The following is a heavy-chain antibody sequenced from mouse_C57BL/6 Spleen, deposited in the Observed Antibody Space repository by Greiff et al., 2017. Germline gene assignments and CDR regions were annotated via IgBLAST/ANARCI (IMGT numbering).Heavy chain of an antibody. CDR2: IDPANGNT. V-gene: IGHV14-3*01. CDR1: GFNIKNTY. CDR3: ARMRDSPAAMAY. J-gene: IGHJ4*01. Sequence: EVKLEESVAELVRPGASVKLSCTASGFNIKNTYMHWVKQRPEQGLEWIGRIDPANGNTKYAPKFQGKATITADTSSNTAYLQLSSLTSEYTAIXCCARMRDSPAAMAYWGQGTLVTVSA. D-gene: IGHD3-2*01.